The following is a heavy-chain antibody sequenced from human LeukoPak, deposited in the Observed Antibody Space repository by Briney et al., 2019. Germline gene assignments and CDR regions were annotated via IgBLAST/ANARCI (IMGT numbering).Heavy chain of an antibody. CDR1: GGSFSGYY. J-gene: IGHJ6*04. D-gene: IGHD3-10*01. V-gene: IGHV4-34*01. Sequence: PSETLSLTCAVYGGSFSGYYWSWIRQPPGKGLEWIGKINHSGSTNYNPSLKSRVTISVDTSKNQFSLKLSSVTAADTAVYYCARFNTMVRGVTQYYYGMDVWGKGTTVTVSS. CDR2: INHSGST. CDR3: ARFNTMVRGVTQYYYGMDV.